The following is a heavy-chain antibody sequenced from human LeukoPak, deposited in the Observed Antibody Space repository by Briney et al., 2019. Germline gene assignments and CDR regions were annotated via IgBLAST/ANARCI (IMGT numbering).Heavy chain of an antibody. CDR1: GGSFSGHH. V-gene: IGHV4-34*01. CDR2: INHSGST. CDR3: ARGRTGYHLLPTKKDYSYYYVDV. D-gene: IGHD2-2*01. Sequence: SETLSLTCAVYGGSFSGHHWSWIRQPPGKGLEWIGEINHSGSTNYSPSLKSRVTISVDTSKNQFSLKLRSVTAADTAVYYCARGRTGYHLLPTKKDYSYYYVDVWGTRTTVTVSS. J-gene: IGHJ6*03.